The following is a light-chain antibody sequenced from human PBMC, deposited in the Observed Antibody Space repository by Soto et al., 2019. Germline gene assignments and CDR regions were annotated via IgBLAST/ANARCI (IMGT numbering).Light chain of an antibody. CDR3: QQDNTYPLT. V-gene: IGKV1-12*01. J-gene: IGKJ4*02. Sequence: DIQMTQSPSSLSASVGDRVTITCRPSQDIGSWLAWYQQKRGKAPKVXIYYASSLPSGVPSRFSGSGSGTDFTLTISSLQPEDFATYYCQQDNTYPLTFGGGTQVDIK. CDR1: QDIGSW. CDR2: YAS.